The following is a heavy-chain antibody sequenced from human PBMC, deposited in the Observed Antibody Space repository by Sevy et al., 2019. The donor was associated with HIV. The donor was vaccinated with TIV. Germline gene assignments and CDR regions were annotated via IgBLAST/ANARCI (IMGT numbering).Heavy chain of an antibody. V-gene: IGHV1-69*13. CDR2: SIPTLGPA. J-gene: IGHJ6*02. Sequence: ASVKFSCKPSEATFTTYPTGWVQQAPGQGLEWMGGSIPTLGPATYAQKSKGRVTVTADESTSTAYMELSSLRSEDTAVYYCARLGSGARGGYYYYGMDVWGQGTTVTVSS. CDR1: EATFTTYP. D-gene: IGHD6-19*01. CDR3: ARLGSGARGGYYYYGMDV.